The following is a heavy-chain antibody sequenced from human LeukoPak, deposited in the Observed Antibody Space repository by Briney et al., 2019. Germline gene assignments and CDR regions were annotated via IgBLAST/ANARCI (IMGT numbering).Heavy chain of an antibody. J-gene: IGHJ4*02. CDR3: ARSSGIAVDY. CDR2: IYYSGST. CDR1: GGSISSSSYY. V-gene: IGHV4-39*01. D-gene: IGHD6-19*01. Sequence: PSETLSLTYTVSGGSISSSSYYWGWIRQPPGKGLEWIGSIYYSGSTYYNPSLKSRVTISVDTSKNQFSLKLSSVTAADTAVYYCARSSGIAVDYWGQGTLVTVSS.